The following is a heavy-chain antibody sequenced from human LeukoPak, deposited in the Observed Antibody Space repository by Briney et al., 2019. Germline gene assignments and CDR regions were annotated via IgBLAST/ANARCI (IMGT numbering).Heavy chain of an antibody. D-gene: IGHD3-22*01. CDR3: ARETPTEAYYYDSSGIPDY. CDR1: GFTFSSYW. CDR2: IKQDGSGK. Sequence: GGSLRLSCAASGFTFSSYWMSWVRQAPGKGLEWVANIKQDGSGKYYVDSVKGRFTISRDNAKNSLYLQMNSLRAEDTAVCYCARETPTEAYYYDSSGIPDYWGQGTLVTVSS. J-gene: IGHJ4*02. V-gene: IGHV3-7*01.